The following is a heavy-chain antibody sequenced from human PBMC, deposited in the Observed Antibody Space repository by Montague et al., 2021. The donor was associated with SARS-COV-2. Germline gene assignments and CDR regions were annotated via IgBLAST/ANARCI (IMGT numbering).Heavy chain of an antibody. V-gene: IGHV3-23*01. Sequence: SLRLSCSASGFTFSGYGMSWVRQAPGKGLEWVSGFDNDGDSTHYXNSVKGRFTISRDIYKNTLYLQMNSLTAEDTAVYYCAKIVFQGGSNVFDNWGQGTLVTVSS. CDR1: GFTFSGYG. CDR2: FDNDGDST. CDR3: AKIVFQGGSNVFDN. J-gene: IGHJ4*02. D-gene: IGHD5-24*01.